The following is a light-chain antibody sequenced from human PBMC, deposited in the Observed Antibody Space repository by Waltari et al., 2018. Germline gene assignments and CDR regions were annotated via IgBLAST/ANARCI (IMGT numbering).Light chain of an antibody. CDR3: QQYGSSLMYT. CDR1: QSLSRRY. J-gene: IGKJ2*01. CDR2: GAS. Sequence: IVLTQSPGTLSLSPGETTTLSCRASQSLSRRYLAWYQQKPGQAPRLLIYGASTRATGIPDRFSGSGSGTDFTLTISRLEPEDFAVYYWQQYGSSLMYTFGQGTKLETK. V-gene: IGKV3-20*01.